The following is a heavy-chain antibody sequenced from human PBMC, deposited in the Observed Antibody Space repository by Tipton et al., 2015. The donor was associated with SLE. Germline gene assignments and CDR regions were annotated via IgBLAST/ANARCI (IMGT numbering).Heavy chain of an antibody. CDR2: INNDGSNT. CDR3: ARTVTSFDY. CDR1: GFTSSNFW. J-gene: IGHJ4*02. D-gene: IGHD2-21*02. V-gene: IGHV3-74*01. Sequence: GSLRLSCVVSGFTSSNFWMHWIRQTPGKGLEWVSRINNDGSNTNYADSVKGRFTISKDNAKNTVYLQMNSLRDGDTAVYYCARTVTSFDYWGQGTLVTVSS.